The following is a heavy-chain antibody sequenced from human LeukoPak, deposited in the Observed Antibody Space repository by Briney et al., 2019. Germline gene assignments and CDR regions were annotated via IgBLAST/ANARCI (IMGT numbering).Heavy chain of an antibody. Sequence: GGSLRLSCAASGFTFDDYTMHWVRQAPGKGPEWVSLISWDGGSTYYADSVKGRFTISRDNSKNSLYLQMNSLRTEDTALYYCAKGPNYYDSSGYYYWGQGTLVTVSS. J-gene: IGHJ4*02. CDR1: GFTFDDYT. V-gene: IGHV3-43*01. CDR2: ISWDGGST. D-gene: IGHD3-22*01. CDR3: AKGPNYYDSSGYYY.